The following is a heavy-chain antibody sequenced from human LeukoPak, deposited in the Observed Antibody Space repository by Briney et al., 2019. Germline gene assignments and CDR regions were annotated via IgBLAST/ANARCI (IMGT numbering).Heavy chain of an antibody. CDR2: INPNSGGT. V-gene: IGHV1-2*02. D-gene: IGHD2-2*01. CDR1: GYTFTGYY. CDR3: ATIEHWRVVPAATHSFWFDP. Sequence: ASVKVSCKASGYTFTGYYMHWARQAPGQGLEWMGWINPNSGGTNYAQKFQGRVTMTRDTSISTAYMELSRLRSDDTAVYYCATIEHWRVVPAATHSFWFDPWGQGTLVTVSS. J-gene: IGHJ5*02.